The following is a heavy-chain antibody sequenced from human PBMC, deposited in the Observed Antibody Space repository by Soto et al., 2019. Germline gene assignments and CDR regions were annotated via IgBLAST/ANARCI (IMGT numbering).Heavy chain of an antibody. V-gene: IGHV4-59*01. Sequence: SETLSLTCTVSGGSISSYYWSWIRQPPGKGLEWIGYIYYSGSTNYNPSLKSRVTISVDTSKNQFSLKLSSVTAADTAVYYCARDGGYYGSGSYLGGFDYWGQGTLVTVSS. CDR2: IYYSGST. J-gene: IGHJ4*02. D-gene: IGHD3-10*01. CDR3: ARDGGYYGSGSYLGGFDY. CDR1: GGSISSYY.